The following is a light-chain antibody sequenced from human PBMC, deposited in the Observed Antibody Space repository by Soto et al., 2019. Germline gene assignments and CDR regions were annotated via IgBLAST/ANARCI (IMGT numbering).Light chain of an antibody. Sequence: DIPMTQSPSTLSESVGDRVTITCRASQSITNRLAWYQQKPGKDPKVLIYDASSLESGAPSMFSGSGCGTEFILSISSLQPDDFATYFCQHYGGMWTFGQGTKVEIK. J-gene: IGKJ1*01. CDR2: DAS. CDR1: QSITNR. V-gene: IGKV1-5*01. CDR3: QHYGGMWT.